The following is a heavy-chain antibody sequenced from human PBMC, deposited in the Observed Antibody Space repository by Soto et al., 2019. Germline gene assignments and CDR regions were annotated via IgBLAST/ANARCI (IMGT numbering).Heavy chain of an antibody. J-gene: IGHJ4*02. CDR2: ISGGGGTT. CDR1: GFTFNSYA. CDR3: ATGYRRAYGPFDS. D-gene: IGHD4-17*01. Sequence: EVQLLESGGGLVQPGGSLRLSCAASGFTFNSYAMSWVRQAPGKGLEWVSAISGGGGTTYYADSVKGRFTISRDNSKNTLSLQLNSLRAEDTALYYCATGYRRAYGPFDSWGQGTLVTVSS. V-gene: IGHV3-23*01.